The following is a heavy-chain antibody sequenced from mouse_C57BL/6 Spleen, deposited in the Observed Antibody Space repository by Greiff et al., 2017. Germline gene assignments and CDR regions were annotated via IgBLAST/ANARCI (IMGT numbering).Heavy chain of an antibody. CDR1: GFNIKDDY. V-gene: IGHV14-4*01. D-gene: IGHD3-2*02. CDR3: TDSSGYPAWFAY. J-gene: IGHJ3*01. CDR2: IDPENGDT. Sequence: VQLQQSGAELVRPGASVKLSCTASGFNIKDDYMHWVKQRPEQGLEWIGWIDPENGDTEYASKFQGKATITADTSSTTAYLQLSSLTSEDTAVYYCTDSSGYPAWFAYRGQGTLVTVSA.